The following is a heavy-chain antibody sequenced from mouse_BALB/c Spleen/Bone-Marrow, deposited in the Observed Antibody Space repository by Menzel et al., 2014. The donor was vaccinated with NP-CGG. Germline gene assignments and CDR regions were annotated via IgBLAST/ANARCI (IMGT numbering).Heavy chain of an antibody. V-gene: IGHV8-12*01. Sequence: QVTLKVCGPGILQPSQTLSLTCSFSGFSLSTSGMGVSWIRQPSGKGLEWLAHIYWDDDKRYNPSLKSRLTISKDTSSNQVFLKITSVDTADTATYYCARRYYGSSYYYAMDYWGQGTSVTVSS. CDR1: GFSLSTSGMG. CDR3: ARRYYGSSYYYAMDY. D-gene: IGHD1-1*01. J-gene: IGHJ4*01. CDR2: IYWDDDK.